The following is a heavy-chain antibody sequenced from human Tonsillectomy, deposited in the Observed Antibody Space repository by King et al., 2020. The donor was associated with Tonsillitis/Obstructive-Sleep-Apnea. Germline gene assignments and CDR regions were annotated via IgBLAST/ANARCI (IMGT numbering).Heavy chain of an antibody. Sequence: LQLQESGPGLVKPSETLSLTCTVSGGSISSYYWNWIRQPPGKGLEWIGYIYDSGSTNYNPSLKSRVTISVDTSKNQFSLKVTSVTAADTAVYYCARAYYDILTGYLDDAFDMWGQGTMVTVSS. V-gene: IGHV4-59*08. CDR1: GGSISSYY. CDR2: IYDSGST. J-gene: IGHJ3*02. D-gene: IGHD3-9*01. CDR3: ARAYYDILTGYLDDAFDM.